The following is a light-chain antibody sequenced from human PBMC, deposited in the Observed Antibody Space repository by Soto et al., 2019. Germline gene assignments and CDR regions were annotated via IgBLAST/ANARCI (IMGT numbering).Light chain of an antibody. CDR2: DVS. CDR1: SSGVGAYNY. V-gene: IGLV2-11*01. CDR3: CSYAGSYPVV. J-gene: IGLJ2*01. Sequence: QSALTQPRSVSGSPGQSVTISCTGTSSGVGAYNYVSWYQQYPGKAPKLMINDVSNRPSGVPDRFSGSKSGNTASLTISGLQAEDEADYYCCSYAGSYPVVFGGGTKLTVL.